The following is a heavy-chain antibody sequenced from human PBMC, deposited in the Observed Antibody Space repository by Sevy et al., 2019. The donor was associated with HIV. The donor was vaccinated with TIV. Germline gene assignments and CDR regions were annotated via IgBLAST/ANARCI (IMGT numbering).Heavy chain of an antibody. D-gene: IGHD1-1*01. CDR3: ARASFWHWNDYFDY. Sequence: SKTLSLTCAVYGGSFTGFYWSWVRQSPGRGLQWIGEISHSRSANYNPSLKSRVTILIDTSKNQFSLKLNSVTAADTAVYFCARASFWHWNDYFDYWGQGSLVTVSS. CDR2: ISHSRSA. V-gene: IGHV4-34*01. J-gene: IGHJ4*02. CDR1: GGSFTGFY.